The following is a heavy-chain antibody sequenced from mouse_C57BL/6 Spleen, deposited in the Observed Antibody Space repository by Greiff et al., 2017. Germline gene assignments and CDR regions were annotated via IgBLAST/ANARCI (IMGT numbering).Heavy chain of an antibody. J-gene: IGHJ2*01. CDR3: ARGQLRLPPGYFDY. D-gene: IGHD3-2*02. CDR1: GFNIQNTY. CDR2: IDPANGNT. V-gene: IGHV14-3*01. Sequence: VQLQQSVAELVRPGASVKLSCTASGFNIQNTYMHWVKQRPEQGLEWIGRIDPANGNTKYAPKFQGKATITADSSSNTAYLQLSSLTSEDTAIYYGARGQLRLPPGYFDYWGQGTTLTVSS.